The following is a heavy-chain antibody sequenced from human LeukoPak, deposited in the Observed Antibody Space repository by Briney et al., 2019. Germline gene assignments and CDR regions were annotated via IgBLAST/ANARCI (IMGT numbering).Heavy chain of an antibody. CDR3: ARGLGYSGYGGFDY. V-gene: IGHV1-2*02. D-gene: IGHD5-12*01. CDR1: GYTFTGYY. CDR2: INPNSGGT. J-gene: IGHJ4*02. Sequence: ASVTVSFKASGYTFTGYYMHWVRQAPGQGLEWMGWINPNSGGTNYAQKFQGRVTMTRDTSISTAYMELSRLRSDDTAVYYCARGLGYSGYGGFDYWGQGTLVTVSS.